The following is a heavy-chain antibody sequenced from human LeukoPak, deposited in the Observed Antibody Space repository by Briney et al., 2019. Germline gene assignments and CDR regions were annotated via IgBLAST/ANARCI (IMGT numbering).Heavy chain of an antibody. J-gene: IGHJ6*03. CDR1: GFTFSSYG. Sequence: QAGGSLRLSCAASGFTFSSYGMHWVRQAPGKGLEWVAFIRYDGSNKYYADSVKGRFTISRDNSKNTLYLQMNSLRAEDTAVYYCAKDEPLFGYYYYMDVWGKGTTVTVSS. V-gene: IGHV3-30*02. CDR2: IRYDGSNK. CDR3: AKDEPLFGYYYYMDV. D-gene: IGHD2-21*01.